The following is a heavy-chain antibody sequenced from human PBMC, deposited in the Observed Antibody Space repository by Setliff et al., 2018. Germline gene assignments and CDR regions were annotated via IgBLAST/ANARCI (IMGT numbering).Heavy chain of an antibody. V-gene: IGHV1-18*01. CDR1: GYTLVGYY. J-gene: IGHJ1*01. D-gene: IGHD5-12*01. Sequence: ASVKVSCKASGYTLVGYYLHWVRQAPGQGLEWMGFISLYDGHTNYAQNFQGRLTVTTDTSTSTAYMELSSLRFDDTAVYYCARGNPAERYEYWGQGTLVTVSS. CDR3: ARGNPAERYEY. CDR2: ISLYDGHT.